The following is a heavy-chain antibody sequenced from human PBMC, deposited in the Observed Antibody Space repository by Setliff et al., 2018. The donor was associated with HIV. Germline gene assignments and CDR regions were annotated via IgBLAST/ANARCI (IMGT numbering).Heavy chain of an antibody. J-gene: IGHJ6*02. Sequence: SETLSLTCDVYGGSLDNYYWTWMRQAPGKGLEWIGEIVDSGATFYNSSLQSRVTISLDTPRKRFSLKLRSVTAADTAVCYCARARSCSGGTCLIYYYYYYGMDVWGQGTTVTVSS. CDR1: GGSLDNYY. V-gene: IGHV4-34*12. CDR2: IVDSGAT. D-gene: IGHD3-16*01. CDR3: ARARSCSGGTCLIYYYYYYGMDV.